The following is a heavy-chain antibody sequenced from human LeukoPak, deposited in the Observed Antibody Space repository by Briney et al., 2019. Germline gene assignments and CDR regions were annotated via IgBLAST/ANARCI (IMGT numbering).Heavy chain of an antibody. J-gene: IGHJ4*02. CDR1: GFTYSSYA. D-gene: IGHD3-3*01. V-gene: IGHV3-23*01. CDR3: AKDLSPGAVRGYFDY. Sequence: PGGSLRLSCAASGFTYSSYAMSWLRQAPGKGLEWVSAISGSGGSTYYADSVKGRFTISRDNSKNTLYLQMNSLRAEDTAVYYCAKDLSPGAVRGYFDYWGQGTLVTVSS. CDR2: ISGSGGST.